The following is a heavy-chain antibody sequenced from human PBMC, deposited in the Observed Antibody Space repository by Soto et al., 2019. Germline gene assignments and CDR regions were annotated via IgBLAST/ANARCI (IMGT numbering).Heavy chain of an antibody. V-gene: IGHV3-30*18. CDR3: AKDLVGATEGYFDY. CDR2: ISYVGSNK. CDR1: GFTFSSYG. D-gene: IGHD1-26*01. J-gene: IGHJ4*02. Sequence: QVQLVESGGGVVQPGRSLRLSCAASGFTFSSYGMHWVRQAPGKGLEWVAVISYVGSNKYYADSVKGRFTISRDNSKNTLYLQMNSLRAEDTAVYYCAKDLVGATEGYFDYWGQGTLVTVSS.